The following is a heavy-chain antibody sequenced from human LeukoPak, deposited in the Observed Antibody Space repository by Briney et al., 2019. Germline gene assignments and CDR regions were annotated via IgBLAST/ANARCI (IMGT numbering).Heavy chain of an antibody. Sequence: ASVKVSCKASGYTFTDYYMHWVRQAPGQGFEWMGWINPSDGDTNYAQKFQGRVTMTRDTSISTAHMEVGRLRSDDTAVYYCARANFLYCSSTTCLFDYWGQGTLVTVSS. CDR3: ARANFLYCSSTTCLFDY. CDR2: INPSDGDT. CDR1: GYTFTDYY. J-gene: IGHJ4*02. D-gene: IGHD2-2*01. V-gene: IGHV1-2*02.